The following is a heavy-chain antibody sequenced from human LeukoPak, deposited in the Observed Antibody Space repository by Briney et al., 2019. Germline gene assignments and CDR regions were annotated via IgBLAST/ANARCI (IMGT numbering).Heavy chain of an antibody. Sequence: GASVKVSCKASGYTLTAYYLHWVRQAPGQGLEWMGRININSGGINYAQKFQGRVTMTRATSISTAYMELSRLRFDDTAVYYCARDRDGGVGTIDYWGQGTLVPVSS. CDR1: GYTLTAYY. J-gene: IGHJ4*02. V-gene: IGHV1-2*06. D-gene: IGHD3-3*01. CDR2: ININSGGI. CDR3: ARDRDGGVGTIDY.